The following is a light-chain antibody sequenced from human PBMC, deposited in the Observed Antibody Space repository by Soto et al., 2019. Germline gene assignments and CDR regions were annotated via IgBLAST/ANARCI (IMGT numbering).Light chain of an antibody. CDR3: QQYNSYPYT. V-gene: IGKV1-5*03. CDR2: KSS. CDR1: QSISSW. J-gene: IGKJ2*01. Sequence: DIQLTQSPSTLSTSVGDRVTITCRASQSISSWLAWYQQKPGKAPNLLIYKSSRLQSGVPSRFSGSGSGTEFTLTISSLQPDDFATDDCQQYNSYPYTFGQGTKLEIK.